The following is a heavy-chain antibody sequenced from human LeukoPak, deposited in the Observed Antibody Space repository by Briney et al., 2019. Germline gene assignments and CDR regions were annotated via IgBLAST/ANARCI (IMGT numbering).Heavy chain of an antibody. J-gene: IGHJ3*02. CDR2: IRYDGSNK. CDR3: TKDMEQWLVLFTFDI. Sequence: PGGSLRLSCAASGFTFSTYGMHWVRQAPGKGLEWVAFIRYDGSNKYYADSVKGRFTISRDNSKNTLYLQMNSLRAEDTAVYYCTKDMEQWLVLFTFDIWGQGTMVTVSS. V-gene: IGHV3-30*02. CDR1: GFTFSTYG. D-gene: IGHD6-19*01.